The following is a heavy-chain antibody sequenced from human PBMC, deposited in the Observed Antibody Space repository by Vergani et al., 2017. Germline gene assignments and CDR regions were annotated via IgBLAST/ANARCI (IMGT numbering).Heavy chain of an antibody. CDR3: AKAYDFWSGSSFDY. Sequence: EVQLVESGGGLVQPGRSLRLSCAASGFTFDDYAMHWVRQAPGKGLEWVSGISWNSGSIGYADSVKGRFTISRDNAKNSLYLQMNRLRAEDTALYYCAKAYDFWSGSSFDYWGQGTLVTVSS. V-gene: IGHV3-9*01. J-gene: IGHJ4*02. CDR2: ISWNSGSI. CDR1: GFTFDDYA. D-gene: IGHD3-3*01.